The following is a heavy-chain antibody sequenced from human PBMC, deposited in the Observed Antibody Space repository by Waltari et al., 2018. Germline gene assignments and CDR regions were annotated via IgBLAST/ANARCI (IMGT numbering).Heavy chain of an antibody. CDR1: GFPPVIYR. J-gene: IGHJ4*02. CDR2: ITRSSRDI. Sequence: EVQLVESGGGLIKPGGSLSLYCAASGFPPVIYRMNWVRQAPGKGLEWGSSITRSSRDIYYADSVKGRFTISRDNAKNSLYLQMNSLRAEDTAVYYCARDRWEQAIDYWGQGTLVTVSS. D-gene: IGHD1-26*01. CDR3: ARDRWEQAIDY. V-gene: IGHV3-21*01.